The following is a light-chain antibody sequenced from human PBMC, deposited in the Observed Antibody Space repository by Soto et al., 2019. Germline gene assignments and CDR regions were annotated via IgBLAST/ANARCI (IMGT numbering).Light chain of an antibody. CDR3: SSYTMTNTRV. Sequence: QSALTQPASVSGSPGQSITISCTGTSNDVGAYDYVSWYQHHPGKAPKLMIYEVNNRPSGVSNRFSGSKSGNTASLTISGLQAEDEADYFCSSYTMTNTRVFGGGTKVTVL. V-gene: IGLV2-14*01. CDR1: SNDVGAYDY. CDR2: EVN. J-gene: IGLJ3*02.